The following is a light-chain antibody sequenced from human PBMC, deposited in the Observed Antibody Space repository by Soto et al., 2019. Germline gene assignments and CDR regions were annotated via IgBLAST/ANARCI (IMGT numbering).Light chain of an antibody. Sequence: DIVLTQSPATLSLSPRERATLSCRASQTISTHLAWYQQKPGQAPRLLIYGASYRATGIPARISGSGSGTDFTLTISGLEPEDFAVYYCQQRSNWPTTFGQGTRLEIK. J-gene: IGKJ5*01. CDR2: GAS. CDR1: QTISTH. CDR3: QQRSNWPTT. V-gene: IGKV3-11*01.